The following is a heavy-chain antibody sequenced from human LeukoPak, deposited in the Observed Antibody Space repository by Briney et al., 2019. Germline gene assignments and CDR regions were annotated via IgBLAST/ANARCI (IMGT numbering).Heavy chain of an antibody. J-gene: IGHJ5*02. V-gene: IGHV3-23*01. Sequence: GGSLRLSCAASGFTFSSYWMSWVRQAPGKGLEWVSAISGSGGSTYYADSVKGRFTISRDNSKNTLYLQMNSLRAEDTAVYYCAKDVGERVLLWFGELKFDPWGQGTLVTVSS. CDR2: ISGSGGST. CDR1: GFTFSSYW. D-gene: IGHD3-10*01. CDR3: AKDVGERVLLWFGELKFDP.